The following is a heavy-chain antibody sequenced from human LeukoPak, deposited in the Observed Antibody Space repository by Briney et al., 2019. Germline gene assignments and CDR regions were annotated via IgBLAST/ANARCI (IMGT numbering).Heavy chain of an antibody. CDR3: ARGRGMSTIQAFDI. D-gene: IGHD5-24*01. J-gene: IGHJ3*02. Sequence: SETLSLTCTVSGGSISSYYWSWSRQPPGKGLEWIGYIYYSGSTNYNPSLKSRVTISVDTSKNQFSLKLSSVTAADTAVYYCARGRGMSTIQAFDIWGQGTMVTVSS. CDR1: GGSISSYY. V-gene: IGHV4-59*01. CDR2: IYYSGST.